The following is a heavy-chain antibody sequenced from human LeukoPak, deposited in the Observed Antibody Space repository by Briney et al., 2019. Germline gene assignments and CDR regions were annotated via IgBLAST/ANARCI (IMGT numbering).Heavy chain of an antibody. D-gene: IGHD5-18*01. CDR3: ARDERGYSYGRGYYYYGMDV. V-gene: IGHV4-31*03. CDR1: GGSISSGGYY. Sequence: PSQTLSLTCTVSGGSISSGGYYWSWIRQHPGKGLEWIGYIYYSGSTYYNPSLKSRVTISVDTSKNQFSLKLSSVTAADTAVYYCARDERGYSYGRGYYYYGMDVWGQGTTVTVSS. CDR2: IYYSGST. J-gene: IGHJ6*02.